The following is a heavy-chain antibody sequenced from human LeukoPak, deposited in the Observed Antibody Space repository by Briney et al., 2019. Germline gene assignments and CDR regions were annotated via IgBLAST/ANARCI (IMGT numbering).Heavy chain of an antibody. D-gene: IGHD2/OR15-2a*01. CDR2: ISSSSSTI. CDR1: VFTFCVYS. CDR3: ARDKGTYGNKYYFDY. V-gene: IGHV3-48*02. Sequence: SGGSLRLSCAVSVFTFCVYSMNWVRQAPGKGLECVFYISSSSSTIFYADSVKGRFTISRDNAKNSLYLQMNSLRDDDTAVYYCARDKGTYGNKYYFDYWGQGTLVTVSS. J-gene: IGHJ4*02.